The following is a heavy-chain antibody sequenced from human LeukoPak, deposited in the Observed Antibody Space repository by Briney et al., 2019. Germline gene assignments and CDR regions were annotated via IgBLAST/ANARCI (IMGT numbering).Heavy chain of an antibody. CDR1: GFTFSSYE. D-gene: IGHD3-22*01. CDR3: VRERLIDYNYYYMDV. J-gene: IGHJ6*03. V-gene: IGHV3-20*04. Sequence: GGSLRLSCAASGFTFSSYEMNWVRQAPGKGLEWVSSINWNGDRTGYADSVKGRFTMSRDNAKKSLFLQMNSLRAEDTALYYCVRERLIDYNYYYMDVWGKGTTVTVSS. CDR2: INWNGDRT.